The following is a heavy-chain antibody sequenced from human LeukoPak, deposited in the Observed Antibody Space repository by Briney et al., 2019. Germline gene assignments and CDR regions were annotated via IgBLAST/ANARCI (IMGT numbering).Heavy chain of an antibody. CDR2: IYYTGST. Sequence: SETLSLTCTVSGGSISSSSDYWGWIRQPPGKGLEWIGSIYYTGSTFYNPSLKSRVTISVDTSKSQFSLRLSSVTAADTAVYYCARGVYNWNLYYFDYWGQGTLVTVSS. J-gene: IGHJ4*02. V-gene: IGHV4-39*01. CDR1: GGSISSSSDY. CDR3: ARGVYNWNLYYFDY. D-gene: IGHD1-20*01.